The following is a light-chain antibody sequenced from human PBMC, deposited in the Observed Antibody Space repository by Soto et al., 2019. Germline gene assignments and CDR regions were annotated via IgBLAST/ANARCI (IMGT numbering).Light chain of an antibody. J-gene: IGLJ2*01. CDR1: SSDVGGYKY. Sequence: QSALTQPASVSGSPGQSITISCTGTSSDVGGYKYVSWYQQHPGKAPRLMIYDVSSRPSGVSNRFSGSKSGNTASLTISGLQAEDEADDFCTSYTSSNTLLFGGGTKLTVL. V-gene: IGLV2-14*03. CDR2: DVS. CDR3: TSYTSSNTLL.